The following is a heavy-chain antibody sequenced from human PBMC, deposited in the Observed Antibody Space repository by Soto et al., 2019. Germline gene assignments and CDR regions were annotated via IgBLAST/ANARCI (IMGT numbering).Heavy chain of an antibody. CDR1: GFTFSRHA. CDR2: ISTDGRDK. Sequence: QVQLVESGGGVVQPGRSLRLSCAASGFTFSRHAMHWVRQAPGKGLEWVAVISTDGRDKYHADSVKGRFTISRDNSKNTLYLQMNSLRAEDTAVYYCAKDHDLEAAGYYFDYWGQGTLVTVSS. D-gene: IGHD6-13*01. V-gene: IGHV3-30*04. J-gene: IGHJ4*02. CDR3: AKDHDLEAAGYYFDY.